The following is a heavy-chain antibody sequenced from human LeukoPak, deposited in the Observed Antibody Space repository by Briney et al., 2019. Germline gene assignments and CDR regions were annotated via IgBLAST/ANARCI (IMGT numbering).Heavy chain of an antibody. CDR1: GGSISSSSYY. J-gene: IGHJ5*02. V-gene: IGHV4-39*01. CDR3: ARQPFEVDP. CDR2: IYYSGST. D-gene: IGHD3-9*01. Sequence: PSETLSLTCTVSGGSISSSSYYWGWIRQPPGKGLEWIGSIYYSGSTYYNPSLKSRVTISVDTSKNQFSLKLSSVTAADTAVYYCARQPFEVDPWGQGTLVTVSS.